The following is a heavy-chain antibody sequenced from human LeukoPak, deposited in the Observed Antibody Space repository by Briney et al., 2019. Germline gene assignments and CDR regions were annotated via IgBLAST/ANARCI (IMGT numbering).Heavy chain of an antibody. Sequence: GGSLRLSCAASGFTFSSYEMNWVRQAPGKGLEWVSYISSSGSTIYYADSVKGRFTISRDNAKNSLYLQMNSLRAEDTAVCYCARDLWSTYSSGHRDRFDYWGQGTLVTVSS. V-gene: IGHV3-48*03. CDR3: ARDLWSTYSSGHRDRFDY. CDR1: GFTFSSYE. D-gene: IGHD6-19*01. CDR2: ISSSGSTI. J-gene: IGHJ4*02.